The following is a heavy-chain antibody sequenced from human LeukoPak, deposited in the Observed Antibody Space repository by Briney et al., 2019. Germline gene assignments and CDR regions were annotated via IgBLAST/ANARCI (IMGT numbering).Heavy chain of an antibody. Sequence: GGPLSLPCVVSGFTFNVHGMTGLRQAPGKGVEGVSAISGSGGSTYYADSVKGRFTISRDNSKNTLYLQMNGLRAEDTAVYYCAKDQQWLVLLDYWGQGTLVTVSS. CDR2: ISGSGGST. CDR1: GFTFNVHG. D-gene: IGHD6-19*01. J-gene: IGHJ4*02. V-gene: IGHV3-23*01. CDR3: AKDQQWLVLLDY.